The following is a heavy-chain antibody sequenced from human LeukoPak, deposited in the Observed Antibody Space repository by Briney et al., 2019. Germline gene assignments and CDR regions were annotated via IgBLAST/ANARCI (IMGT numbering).Heavy chain of an antibody. Sequence: GGSLRLSCAASGFTFSSYWMTWVRQAPGKGLEWVANIKQDGSKKDYVDSVKGRFTISRDNAKNSLYLQMNSLRAEDTAVYYCATPLDYYDSSGYHQGGDWGQGTLVTVSS. CDR2: IKQDGSKK. CDR1: GFTFSSYW. J-gene: IGHJ4*02. CDR3: ATPLDYYDSSGYHQGGD. V-gene: IGHV3-7*03. D-gene: IGHD3-22*01.